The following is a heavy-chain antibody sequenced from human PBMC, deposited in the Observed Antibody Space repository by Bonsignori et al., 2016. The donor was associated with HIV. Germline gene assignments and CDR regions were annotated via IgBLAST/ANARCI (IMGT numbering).Heavy chain of an antibody. CDR3: ASEGDFWTGFPVRWFDP. D-gene: IGHD3/OR15-3a*01. CDR1: KFDFSSRW. V-gene: IGHV3-7*03. CDR2: IRQDGNEK. J-gene: IGHJ5*02. Sequence: DVQLVESGGGLVQPGESLRLSCKASKFDFSSRWMSWIRQAPGQGLEWVANIRQDGNEKYYVESVKGRFTISRDDANNSVYLQMERLRVEDTATYYCASEGDFWTGFPVRWFDPWGQGTQV.